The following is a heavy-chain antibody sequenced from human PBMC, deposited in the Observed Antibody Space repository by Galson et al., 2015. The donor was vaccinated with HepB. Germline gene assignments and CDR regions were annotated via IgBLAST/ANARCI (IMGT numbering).Heavy chain of an antibody. J-gene: IGHJ6*02. D-gene: IGHD2-2*01. CDR3: ASGGPDCSSTSCYPGGYYYYGVDI. CDR1: GGTFSSYT. CDR2: IIPIFGTA. V-gene: IGHV1-69*13. Sequence: SVKVSCKASGGTFSSYTISWVRQAPGQGLEWMGGIIPIFGTANYAQEFQGRVTITADESTSTAYMELSSLRSEDTAVYYCASGGPDCSSTSCYPGGYYYYGVDIWGLGTTVTASS.